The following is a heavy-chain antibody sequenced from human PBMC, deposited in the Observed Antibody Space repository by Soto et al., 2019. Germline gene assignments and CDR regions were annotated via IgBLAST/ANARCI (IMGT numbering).Heavy chain of an antibody. J-gene: IGHJ6*02. CDR3: AAVEMATATDYYYGMDV. Sequence: ASVKVSCKASGGTFSSYAISWVRQAPGQGLEWMGGIIPIFGTANYAQKFQGRVTITADESKSRAYMELSSLRSEDTAVYYCAAVEMATATDYYYGMDVWGQGTTVTVSS. CDR2: IIPIFGTA. V-gene: IGHV1-69*13. D-gene: IGHD4-4*01. CDR1: GGTFSSYA.